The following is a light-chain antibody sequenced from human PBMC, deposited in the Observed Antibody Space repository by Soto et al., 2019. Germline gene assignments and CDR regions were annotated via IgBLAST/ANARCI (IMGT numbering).Light chain of an antibody. Sequence: DIQMTQSPSSLSASVGDGVTITCRASQSIDTYLNWYQQKPGKAPNLLISAAASLQSGVPSRFSGSGSGADFTLTISSLQPEDFATYYCQQSYTFPQTFGQGTKVEIK. J-gene: IGKJ1*01. CDR3: QQSYTFPQT. V-gene: IGKV1-39*01. CDR1: QSIDTY. CDR2: AAA.